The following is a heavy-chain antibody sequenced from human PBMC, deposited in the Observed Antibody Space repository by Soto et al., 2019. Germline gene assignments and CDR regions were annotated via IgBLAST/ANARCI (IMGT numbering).Heavy chain of an antibody. V-gene: IGHV3-7*01. D-gene: IGHD6-13*01. Sequence: VDSVKGRFTISRDNAKNSLYLQMNSLRAEDTAVYYCAITGKAQQPAHYYYYAMDVWGQGTTVTV. CDR3: AITGKAQQPAHYYYYAMDV. J-gene: IGHJ6*02.